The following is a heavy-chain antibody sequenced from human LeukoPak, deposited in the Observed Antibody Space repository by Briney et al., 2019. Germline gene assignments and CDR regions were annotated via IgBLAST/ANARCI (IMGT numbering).Heavy chain of an antibody. Sequence: ASVKVSCKASGYTFTGYYMHWVRQAPGHGLEWMGRINPISGGTHYAQKFQGRVTMTRDTSNNTAYMELSRLRSDDTGVYFCASRGGRTNYNFWRPYVTDFDYWGQGTLVTVSS. V-gene: IGHV1-2*05. D-gene: IGHD3-3*01. CDR1: GYTFTGYY. CDR2: INPISGGT. CDR3: ASRGGRTNYNFWRPYVTDFDY. J-gene: IGHJ4*02.